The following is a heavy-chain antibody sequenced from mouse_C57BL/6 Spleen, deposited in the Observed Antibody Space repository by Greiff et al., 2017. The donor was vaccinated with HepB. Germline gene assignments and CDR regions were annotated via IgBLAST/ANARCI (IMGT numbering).Heavy chain of an antibody. CDR2: IDPETGGT. V-gene: IGHV1-15*01. J-gene: IGHJ2*01. CDR3: TRRTTVVVDY. CDR1: GYTFTDYD. Sequence: QVQLQQSGAELVRPGASVTLSCKASGYTFTDYDMHWVKQTPVHGLEWIGAIDPETGGTAYNQKFKGKAILTADKSSSTAYMELRSLTSEDSAVYYCTRRTTVVVDYWGQGTTLTVSS. D-gene: IGHD1-1*01.